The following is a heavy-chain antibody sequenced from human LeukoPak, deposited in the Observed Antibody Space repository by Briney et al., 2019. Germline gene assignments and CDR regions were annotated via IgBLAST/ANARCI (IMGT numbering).Heavy chain of an antibody. J-gene: IGHJ4*02. V-gene: IGHV3-15*01. CDR3: TTWSSQFDY. Sequence: GGSLRLSCAASGYTFSDTWMTWVRQAPGKGLECVGFIQSKTDGGTTDSATPVKGRFTVSRDDSKNTLYLQMNSLKTEDTAVYYCTTWSSQFDYWGQGTLVTVSS. CDR2: IQSKTDGGTT. CDR1: GYTFSDTW. D-gene: IGHD6-6*01.